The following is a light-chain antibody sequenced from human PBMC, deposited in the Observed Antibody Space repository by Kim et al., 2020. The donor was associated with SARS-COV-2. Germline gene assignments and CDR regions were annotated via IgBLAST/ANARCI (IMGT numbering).Light chain of an antibody. CDR3: QQYNNWPRGT. CDR1: QIVSSN. J-gene: IGKJ1*01. CDR2: GAS. Sequence: SPGERATLSCRASQIVSSNLAWYQQKPGQAPRLLIYGASTRATGIPARFSGSGSGTEFTLTISSLQSEDFAVYYCQQYNNWPRGTFGQGTKVDIK. V-gene: IGKV3-15*01.